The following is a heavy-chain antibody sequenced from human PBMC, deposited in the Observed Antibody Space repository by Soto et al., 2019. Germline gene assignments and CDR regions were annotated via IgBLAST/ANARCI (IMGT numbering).Heavy chain of an antibody. CDR3: ATWHEREHAYDV. V-gene: IGHV3-53*01. CDR1: GFTISGKKY. CDR2: LYDLDGS. J-gene: IGHJ3*01. D-gene: IGHD1-1*01. Sequence: VGSLRLSCAAFGFTISGKKYVAWVRQAPGKGLEWVSALYDLDGSFYAASVKGRFTTSSDSSKTTVYLQMNDLRPDDTAVYSCATWHEREHAYDVWGKGTTVTVSS.